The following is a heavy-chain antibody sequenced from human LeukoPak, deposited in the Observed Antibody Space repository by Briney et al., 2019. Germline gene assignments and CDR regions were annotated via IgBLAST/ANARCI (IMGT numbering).Heavy chain of an antibody. V-gene: IGHV3-21*01. J-gene: IGHJ5*02. CDR2: ISSSSSYI. CDR1: GFTFSSYS. Sequence: GGSLRLSCAASGFTFSSYSMNWVRQAPGKGLEWVSSISSSSSYIYYADSVKGRFTISRDNAKNSLYLQMNSLRAEDTAVYYCARALRLGELPYPWGQGTLVTVSS. D-gene: IGHD3-16*01. CDR3: ARALRLGELPYP.